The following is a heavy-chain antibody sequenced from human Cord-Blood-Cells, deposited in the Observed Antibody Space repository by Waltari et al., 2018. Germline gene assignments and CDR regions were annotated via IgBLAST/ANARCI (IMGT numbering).Heavy chain of an antibody. J-gene: IGHJ4*02. CDR3: AKEGDSGSYLDY. Sequence: QVQLVESGGGVVQPGRSLRLSCAASGFTFSSYGMHWVRQAPGKGLGWVAVIADDGSNKYYAGSVKGRFTISRDKSKNTLYLQMNSLRAEDTAVYYCAKEGDSGSYLDYWGQGTLVTVSS. D-gene: IGHD1-26*01. CDR2: IADDGSNK. CDR1: GFTFSSYG. V-gene: IGHV3-30*18.